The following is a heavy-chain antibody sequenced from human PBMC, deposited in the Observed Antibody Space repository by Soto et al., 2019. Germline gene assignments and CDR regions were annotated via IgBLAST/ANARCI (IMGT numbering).Heavy chain of an antibody. Sequence: SETLSLTCTVSGDSISSGGYYWSWIRQNPGKGLEFIGYIHYSGSTYYNPSLKSRVAISVDSSKNQFSLKLRSVTAADTAVYFCARDGYYSDSRVFDYWGQGTLVTVSS. CDR2: IHYSGST. D-gene: IGHD3-22*01. CDR1: GDSISSGGYY. J-gene: IGHJ4*02. V-gene: IGHV4-31*03. CDR3: ARDGYYSDSRVFDY.